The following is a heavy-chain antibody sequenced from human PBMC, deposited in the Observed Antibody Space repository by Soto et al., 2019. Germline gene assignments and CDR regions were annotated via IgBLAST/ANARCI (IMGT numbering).Heavy chain of an antibody. CDR3: ARTCDILTGYYPWSYGMDV. CDR1: GFTFSSYA. CDR2: ISGSGGST. V-gene: IGHV3-23*01. J-gene: IGHJ6*02. D-gene: IGHD3-9*01. Sequence: GGSLRLSCAASGFTFSSYAMSWVRQAPGKGLEWVSAISGSGGSTYYADSVKGRFTISRDNSKNTLYLQMNSLRAEDTAVYYCARTCDILTGYYPWSYGMDVWGQGTTVTVSS.